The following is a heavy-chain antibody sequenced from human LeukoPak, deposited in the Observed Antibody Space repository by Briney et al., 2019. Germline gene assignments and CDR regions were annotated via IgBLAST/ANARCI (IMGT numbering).Heavy chain of an antibody. Sequence: ASVKVSCKAFGYTFTSYYMHWVRQAPGQGLEWMGIINPSGGSTSYAQKFQGRVTMTRDMSTSTVYMELSSLRSEDTAVYYCARASFWESPINWFAPWGQGTLVTVSS. CDR2: INPSGGST. J-gene: IGHJ5*02. CDR3: ARASFWESPINWFAP. CDR1: GYTFTSYY. V-gene: IGHV1-46*01. D-gene: IGHD3-16*01.